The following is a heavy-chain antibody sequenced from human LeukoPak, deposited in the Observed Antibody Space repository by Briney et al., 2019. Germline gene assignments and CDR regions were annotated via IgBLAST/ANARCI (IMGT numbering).Heavy chain of an antibody. CDR2: FDPEDGET. CDR1: GYTLTELS. Sequence: ASVKVSCKVSGYTLTELSMHWVRQAPGKGLEWMGGFDPEDGETIYAQKFQGRVTMTEDTSTHTAYMELSSLRSEDTAVYYCATVIKFCPLLYFQHWGQGTLVTVSS. D-gene: IGHD3-16*02. J-gene: IGHJ1*01. CDR3: ATVIKFCPLLYFQH. V-gene: IGHV1-24*01.